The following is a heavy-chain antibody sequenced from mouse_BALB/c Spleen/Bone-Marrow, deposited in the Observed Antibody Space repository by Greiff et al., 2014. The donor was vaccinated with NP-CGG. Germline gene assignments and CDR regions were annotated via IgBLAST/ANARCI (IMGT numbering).Heavy chain of an antibody. J-gene: IGHJ4*01. V-gene: IGHV1-87*01. CDR2: IYPGDGDT. Sequence: VQLQQSGAELARPGASVKLSCKASGYTFTSYWMQWVKQRPGQGLEWIGAIYPGDGDTRYTQKFKGKATLTADKSSSTAYMQLSSLASEDSAVYYCARFYEGAMDYWGQGTSVTASS. D-gene: IGHD2-12*01. CDR1: GYTFTSYW. CDR3: ARFYEGAMDY.